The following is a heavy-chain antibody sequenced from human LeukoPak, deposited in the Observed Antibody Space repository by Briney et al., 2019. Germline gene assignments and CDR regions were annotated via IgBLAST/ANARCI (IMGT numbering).Heavy chain of an antibody. J-gene: IGHJ4*02. CDR1: EFTFSSYA. D-gene: IGHD3-22*01. V-gene: IGHV3-23*01. CDR3: ARGAMIVGGFDY. Sequence: PGGSLRLSCGASEFTFSSYAMHWVRQTPGKGLQWVSVIGGSGDTTYYADFVKGRFTISRDNSRNTVYLQMNSLTAEDTAIYYCARGAMIVGGFDYWGQGTLVTVS. CDR2: IGGSGDTT.